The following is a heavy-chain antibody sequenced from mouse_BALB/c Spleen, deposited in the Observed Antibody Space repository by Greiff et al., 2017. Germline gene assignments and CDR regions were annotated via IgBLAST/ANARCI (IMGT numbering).Heavy chain of an antibody. CDR2: IWTGGGT. V-gene: IGHV2-9-2*01. Sequence: VKLMESGPGLVAPSQSLSITCTVSGFSLTSYDISWIRQPPGKGLEWLGVIWTGGGTNYNSAFMSRLSISKDNSKSQVFLKMNSLQTDDTAIYYCVRGGPGVYAMDYWGQGTSVTGSS. J-gene: IGHJ4*01. CDR3: VRGGPGVYAMDY. CDR1: GFSLTSYD.